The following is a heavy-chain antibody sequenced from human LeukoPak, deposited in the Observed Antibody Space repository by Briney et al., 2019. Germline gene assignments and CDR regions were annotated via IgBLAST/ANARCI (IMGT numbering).Heavy chain of an antibody. V-gene: IGHV3-30*18. CDR3: AKGLKRWLFTGGYYFDY. J-gene: IGHJ4*02. CDR2: ISYDGSNK. CDR1: GFTFSSYG. D-gene: IGHD6-19*01. Sequence: PGGSLRLSCAASGFTFSSYGMHWVRQAPGKGLEWVAVISYDGSNKYYADSVKGRFTISRDNSKNTLYLQMNSLRAEDTAVYYCAKGLKRWLFTGGYYFDYWGQGTLVTVSS.